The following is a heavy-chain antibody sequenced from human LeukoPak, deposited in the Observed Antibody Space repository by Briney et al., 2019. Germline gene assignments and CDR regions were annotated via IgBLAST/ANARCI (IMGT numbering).Heavy chain of an antibody. CDR1: GFIFSSYF. V-gene: IGHV3-53*01. CDR2: IYSGTI. Sequence: GGSLRLSCAASGFIFSSYFMSWVRQAPGKGLEWVSFIYSGTIHYSDSVKGRFTISRDNSKNTLYLQMNSLRAEDTAVYYCARRAGAYSHPYDYWGQGTLVTVSS. J-gene: IGHJ4*02. CDR3: ARRAGAYSHPYDY. D-gene: IGHD4/OR15-4a*01.